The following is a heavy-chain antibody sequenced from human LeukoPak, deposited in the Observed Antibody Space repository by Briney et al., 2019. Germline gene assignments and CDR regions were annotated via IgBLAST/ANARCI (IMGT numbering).Heavy chain of an antibody. Sequence: GGSLRLSCAASGLTVSSNCMSWVRQAPGKGLEWVSLISWDGGGTDYADSLKGRFIMYRDNTKNSLYLQMNSLRPEDTALYYCVKDLTPKRELRFLEWSSGYFDYWGQGTLVTVSS. CDR2: ISWDGGGT. J-gene: IGHJ4*02. CDR1: GLTVSSNC. CDR3: VKDLTPKRELRFLEWSSGYFDY. D-gene: IGHD3-3*01. V-gene: IGHV3-43D*03.